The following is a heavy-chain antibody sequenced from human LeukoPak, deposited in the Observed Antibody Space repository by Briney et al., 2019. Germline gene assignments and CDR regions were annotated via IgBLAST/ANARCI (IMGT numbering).Heavy chain of an antibody. D-gene: IGHD3-22*01. CDR1: GGSFSGYY. Sequence: PADTLSLTCAVYGGSFSGYYWSWIRQPPGKGLEWIGEINHSGSTNYNPSLKSRVTISVDTSKNQFSLKLSSVTAADTAVYYCARTRYYDSSGRIDYWGQGTLVTVSS. CDR3: ARTRYYDSSGRIDY. J-gene: IGHJ4*02. V-gene: IGHV4-34*01. CDR2: INHSGST.